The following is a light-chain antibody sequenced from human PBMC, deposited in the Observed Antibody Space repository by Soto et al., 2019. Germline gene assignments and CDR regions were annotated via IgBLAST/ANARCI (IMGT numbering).Light chain of an antibody. Sequence: QSALTQPASVSGSPGQSITISCTGTSSDVGGSNYVSWYQHHPGKAPKLMIYEVGNRPSGVSNRFSGSKSGNTASLTISGLQAEDEADYFCSSYTSTSTLHYVFGTGTKVTVL. J-gene: IGLJ1*01. V-gene: IGLV2-14*01. CDR2: EVG. CDR3: SSYTSTSTLHYV. CDR1: SSDVGGSNY.